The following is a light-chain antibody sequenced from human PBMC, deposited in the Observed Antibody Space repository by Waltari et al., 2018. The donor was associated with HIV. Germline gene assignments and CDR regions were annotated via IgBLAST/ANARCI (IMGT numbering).Light chain of an antibody. CDR2: EVT. CDR1: NSYLGGYNY. Sequence: QSALTQPPSASGSPGQSVPISCTGTNSYLGGYNYVSWYQQHPGKAPKLVISEVTKRPSGVPDRFSGSKSGTTASLTVSGLQAEDEADYYCSSYADRNGFYVVFGGGTRLTVL. V-gene: IGLV2-8*01. J-gene: IGLJ2*01. CDR3: SSYADRNGFYVV.